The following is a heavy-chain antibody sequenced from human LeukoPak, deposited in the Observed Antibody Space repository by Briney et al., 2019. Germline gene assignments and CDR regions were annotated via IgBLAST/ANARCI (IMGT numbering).Heavy chain of an antibody. J-gene: IGHJ2*01. CDR1: GFTFSSYA. D-gene: IGHD2-2*01. Sequence: GGSLRLSCAASGFTFSSYAMHWARQAPGKILEGVAVISYDGSNKYYADYVRGRFTISRDNSKNTLYLQMNSLRAEDTAVYYCARDETQLPAFDLWGRGTLVTVSS. CDR2: ISYDGSNK. V-gene: IGHV3-30*01. CDR3: ARDETQLPAFDL.